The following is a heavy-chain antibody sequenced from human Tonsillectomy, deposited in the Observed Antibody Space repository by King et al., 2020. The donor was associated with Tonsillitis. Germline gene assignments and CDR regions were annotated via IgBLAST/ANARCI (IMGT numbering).Heavy chain of an antibody. J-gene: IGHJ6*03. CDR3: ALFGSGSHNYYHYYMDV. Sequence: VQLVESGGGVVQPGESLRLSCAAFGLTFSSYAMHWVRQAPGKGLEWVTVISYDGSDKNYADSVKGRFTVSRDNSKTTLYLQMNSLRAEDMAVYYCALFGSGSHNYYHYYMDVWGKGTTVTVSS. CDR2: ISYDGSDK. CDR1: GLTFSSYA. D-gene: IGHD3-10*01. V-gene: IGHV3-30*01.